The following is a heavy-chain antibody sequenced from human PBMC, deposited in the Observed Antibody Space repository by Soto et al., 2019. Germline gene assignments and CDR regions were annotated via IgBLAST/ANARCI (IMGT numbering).Heavy chain of an antibody. D-gene: IGHD6-19*01. V-gene: IGHV4-34*01. Sequence: QVQLQQWGAGLLKPSETLSLTCAVYGGSFSGYYWSWTRQPPGKGLEWIGEINHSGRTNYTPSLKSRVTISVDTSKNQFSLKLSSVTAADTAVYYCARGRGGWYHLDYWGQGTLVTVSS. CDR1: GGSFSGYY. CDR2: INHSGRT. CDR3: ARGRGGWYHLDY. J-gene: IGHJ4*02.